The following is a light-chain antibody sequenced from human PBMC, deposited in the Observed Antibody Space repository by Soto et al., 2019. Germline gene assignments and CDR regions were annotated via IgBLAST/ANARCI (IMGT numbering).Light chain of an antibody. CDR3: QQYESLPLT. V-gene: IGKV1-33*01. CDR2: DAS. CDR1: QDINKN. Sequence: DIQMTLSVSSLSANEGDRVTITCQASQDINKNLIWYQQKPGKAPKLLIYDASDLETGVPSRFSGSGSGTGFTFTISSLQPEDFATYYCQQYESLPLTFGQVTRLAIK. J-gene: IGKJ5*01.